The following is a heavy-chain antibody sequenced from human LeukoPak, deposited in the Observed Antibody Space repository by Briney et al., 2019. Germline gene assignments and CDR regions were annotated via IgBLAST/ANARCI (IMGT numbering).Heavy chain of an antibody. V-gene: IGHV3-15*07. CDR1: GFTFSNAW. CDR2: IKSKTDGGTT. Sequence: GGSLRLSCAASGFTFSNAWMNWVRQAPGKGLEWVGRIKSKTDGGTTDYTAPVKGRFTISRDDSKNTLYLQMNSLKTEDTAVYYCTRQTEGDSPNPLLDYWGQGTLVTVSS. CDR3: TRQTEGDSPNPLLDY. J-gene: IGHJ4*02. D-gene: IGHD3-10*01.